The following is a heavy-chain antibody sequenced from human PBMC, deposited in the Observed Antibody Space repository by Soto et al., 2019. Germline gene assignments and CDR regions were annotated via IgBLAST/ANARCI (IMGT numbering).Heavy chain of an antibody. D-gene: IGHD6-6*01. CDR2: IYYSGST. J-gene: IGHJ5*02. CDR3: AREMESSSIGAGWFDP. V-gene: IGHV4-31*03. CDR1: GRSIRSGGYY. Sequence: SETLSLTCTVSGRSIRSGGYYWSWIRQHTEKGLEWIGYIYYSGSTYYNPSLKSRVTISVDTSKNQFSLKLSSVTAADTAVYYCAREMESSSIGAGWFDPWGQGTLVTVSS.